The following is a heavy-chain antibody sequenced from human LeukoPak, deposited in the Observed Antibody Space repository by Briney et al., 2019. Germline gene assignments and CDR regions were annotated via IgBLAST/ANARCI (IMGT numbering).Heavy chain of an antibody. J-gene: IGHJ6*03. CDR1: GFTFNDYA. Sequence: PGGSLRLSCAASGFTFNDYAMHWVRQAPGKGLEWVSVINWDGVTTYYADSVKGRFTISRDNSKNSLYLQMNSLRAEDTAVYYCARDPYSGSYGNYYYYYMDVWGKGTTVTVSS. CDR2: INWDGVTT. CDR3: ARDPYSGSYGNYYYYYMDV. V-gene: IGHV3-43D*03. D-gene: IGHD1-26*01.